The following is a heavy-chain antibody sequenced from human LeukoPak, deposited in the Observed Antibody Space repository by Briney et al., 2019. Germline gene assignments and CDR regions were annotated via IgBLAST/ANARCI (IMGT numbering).Heavy chain of an antibody. V-gene: IGHV4-4*09. CDR1: GGSISSYY. J-gene: IGHJ4*02. CDR3: ARGLVATELDY. D-gene: IGHD5-12*01. Sequence: SETLSLTCTVSGGSISSYYWSWIRQPPGKGLEWTGYIYTSGSTNYNPSLKSRVTISVDTSKNQFSLKLSSVTAADTAVYYCARGLVATELDYWGQGTLVTVSS. CDR2: IYTSGST.